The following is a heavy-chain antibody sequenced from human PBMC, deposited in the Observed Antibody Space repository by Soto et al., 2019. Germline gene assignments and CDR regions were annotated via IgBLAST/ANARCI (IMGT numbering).Heavy chain of an antibody. Sequence: PSETLSLTCTVSGGSISDDSYWSWIRQTPGKGLEWIGYIYHTGNTYYNPSLRSRVSISVDKSKSQFSLKLISVTAADTAAYFCARDEYQLLSSVSWFDSWGQGTLVTVSS. CDR3: ARDEYQLLSSVSWFDS. D-gene: IGHD2-2*01. CDR2: IYHTGNT. CDR1: GGSISDDSY. J-gene: IGHJ5*01. V-gene: IGHV4-30-4*01.